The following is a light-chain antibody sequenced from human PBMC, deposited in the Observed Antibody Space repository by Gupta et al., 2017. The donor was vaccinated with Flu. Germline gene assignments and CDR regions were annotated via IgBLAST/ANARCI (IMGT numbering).Light chain of an antibody. Sequence: DIVMSQSPLSLPVTPGEPASISCRSSQSLLHENGYNYLDWYLQKPGQSPLLLIYLGSIRASGVPDRFSGSGSGTDFTLKISRVEAEDVGVYYCMQTLEVPPWTFGQGTRVDIK. CDR3: MQTLEVPPWT. CDR1: QSLLHENGYNY. V-gene: IGKV2-28*01. CDR2: LGS. J-gene: IGKJ1*01.